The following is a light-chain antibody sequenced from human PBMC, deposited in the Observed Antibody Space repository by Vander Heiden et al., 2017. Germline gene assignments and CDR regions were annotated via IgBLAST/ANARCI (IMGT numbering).Light chain of an antibody. V-gene: IGKV2-28*01. Sequence: DIVMTQSPLSLPVTPGEPASISCRSSQSLLHSNGYNYLDWYLQKPGQSPQLLIYLGSNRASGVPDRFSGSGSGTDFTLKISRGEAEDVGVYYCMQALQTLSNTFGQGTRLEIK. CDR3: MQALQTLSNT. CDR2: LGS. CDR1: QSLLHSNGYNY. J-gene: IGKJ5*01.